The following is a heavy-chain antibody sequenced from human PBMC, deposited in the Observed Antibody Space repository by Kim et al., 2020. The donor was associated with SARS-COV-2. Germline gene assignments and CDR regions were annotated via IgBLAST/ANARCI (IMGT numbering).Heavy chain of an antibody. J-gene: IGHJ4*02. CDR2: T. CDR3: ARDTHQARFDY. D-gene: IGHD2-2*01. Sequence: TKYSQKFQGRVTITRDTSASTAYMELSSLRSEDTAVYYCARDTHQARFDYWGQGTLVTVSS. V-gene: IGHV1-3*01.